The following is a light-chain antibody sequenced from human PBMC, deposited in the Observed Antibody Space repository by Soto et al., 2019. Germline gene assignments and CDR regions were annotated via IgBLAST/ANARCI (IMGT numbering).Light chain of an antibody. CDR1: QSLVHSDGIAY. J-gene: IGKJ5*01. CDR3: MQTVQIPIT. CDR2: QVS. Sequence: DVVMTQSPISLPVTLVQHASIYCMLNQSLVHSDGIAYFSWFQQRPGRSPGRLVYQVSKRDCGVSDRFSGSGSGAYFTLKISRVEAEDVGIYYCMQTVQIPITFGQGTRLEI. V-gene: IGKV2-30*02.